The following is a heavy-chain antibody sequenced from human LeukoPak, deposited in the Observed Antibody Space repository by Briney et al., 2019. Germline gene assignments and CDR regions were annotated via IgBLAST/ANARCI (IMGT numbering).Heavy chain of an antibody. CDR3: AREVYSSSRPADAFDI. V-gene: IGHV3-7*01. Sequence: GGSLRLSCAASGFTVSSNYMSWVRQAPGKGLEWVANIMQDGSEKNYVGSVKGRFTISRDNARNSLYLQMSSLGAEDTAVYYCAREVYSSSRPADAFDIWGQGTVVTVSS. D-gene: IGHD6-13*01. J-gene: IGHJ3*02. CDR1: GFTVSSNY. CDR2: IMQDGSEK.